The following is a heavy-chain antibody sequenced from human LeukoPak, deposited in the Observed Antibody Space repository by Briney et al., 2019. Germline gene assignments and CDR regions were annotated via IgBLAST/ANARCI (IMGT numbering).Heavy chain of an antibody. Sequence: PSETLSLTCTVSGGSISSSSYYWGWIRQPPGKGLEWIGSIYYSGSTYYNPSLKSRVTISVDTSKNQFSLKLSSVTAADTAVHYCARQSGGSSWDSRPNWFDPWGQGTLVTVSS. CDR2: IYYSGST. D-gene: IGHD6-13*01. J-gene: IGHJ5*02. CDR3: ARQSGGSSWDSRPNWFDP. CDR1: GGSISSSSYY. V-gene: IGHV4-39*01.